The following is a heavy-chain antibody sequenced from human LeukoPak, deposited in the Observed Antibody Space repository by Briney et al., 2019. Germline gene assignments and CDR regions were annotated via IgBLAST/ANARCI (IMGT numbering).Heavy chain of an antibody. D-gene: IGHD4-17*01. CDR1: GGSISSYY. V-gene: IGHV4-59*01. Sequence: SETLSLTCTVSGGSISSYYWSWIRQPPGKGLEWIGYIYYSGSTNYNPSLKSRVTISVDTSKNQFSLKLSSVTAADTAVHYCAREHGDYYYGMDVWGQGTTVTVSS. CDR3: AREHGDYYYGMDV. J-gene: IGHJ6*02. CDR2: IYYSGST.